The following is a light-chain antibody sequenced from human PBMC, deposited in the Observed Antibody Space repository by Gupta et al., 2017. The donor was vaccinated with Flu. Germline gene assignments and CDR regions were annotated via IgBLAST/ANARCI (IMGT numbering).Light chain of an antibody. CDR1: QGVSNY. CDR3: QYYSSSPPWT. CDR2: GAS. J-gene: IGKJ1*01. V-gene: IGKV3-20*01. Sequence: EGATPSSGARQGVSNYVAWYQQTPGPAPRLLIYGASSRATSLSNRCGGSWSGTVFPLTISLLEHEVFALYCCQYYSSSPPWTFGQGTKVEIK.